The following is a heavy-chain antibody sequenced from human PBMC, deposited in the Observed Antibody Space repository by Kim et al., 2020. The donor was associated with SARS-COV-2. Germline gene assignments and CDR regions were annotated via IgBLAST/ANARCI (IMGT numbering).Heavy chain of an antibody. CDR1: GGSISSYY. CDR3: ARRQWLVRGGGGGFDY. D-gene: IGHD6-19*01. Sequence: SETLSLTCTVSGGSISSYYWSWIRQPPGKGLEWIGYIYYSGSTNYNPSLKSRVTISVDTSKNQFSLKLSSVTAADTAVYYCARRQWLVRGGGGGFDYWGQGTLVTVSS. J-gene: IGHJ4*02. V-gene: IGHV4-59*08. CDR2: IYYSGST.